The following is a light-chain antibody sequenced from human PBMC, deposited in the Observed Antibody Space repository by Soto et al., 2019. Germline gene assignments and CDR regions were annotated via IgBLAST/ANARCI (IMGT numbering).Light chain of an antibody. J-gene: IGKJ2*01. CDR2: DDS. V-gene: IGKV1-5*01. CDR3: QQYHSNSKYT. CDR1: QSISSW. Sequence: DIQMTQSPSTLSASVGDRVTITCRASQSISSWLAWSLQRPGKAPKLLIYDDSSLESGVPSRFSGSGSGTEFTLNISSLQPDDFATYYCQQYHSNSKYTFGQGTKLEIK.